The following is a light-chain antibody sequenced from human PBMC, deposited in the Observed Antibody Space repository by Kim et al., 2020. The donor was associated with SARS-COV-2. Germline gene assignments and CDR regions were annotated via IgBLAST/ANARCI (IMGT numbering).Light chain of an antibody. J-gene: IGKJ2*01. CDR3: QQRTNWPRYT. CDR2: DAS. CDR1: QSVSSY. Sequence: EIVLTQSPATLSLSPGERATLSCRASQSVSSYLAWYQQKPGQAPRLLIYDASNRATGIPARFSGSGSGTDFTLTISSLEPEDFAVFYGQQRTNWPRYTFGQGTKLEI. V-gene: IGKV3-11*01.